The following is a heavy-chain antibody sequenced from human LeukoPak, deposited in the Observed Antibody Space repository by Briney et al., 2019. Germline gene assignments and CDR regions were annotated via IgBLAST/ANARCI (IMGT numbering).Heavy chain of an antibody. CDR2: ISSSSSTI. J-gene: IGHJ1*01. CDR3: AREGNTVTRGYFQH. V-gene: IGHV3-48*01. CDR1: GFTFSSYS. Sequence: GGSLRLSCAASGFTFSSYSMNWVRQAPGKGLEWVSYISSSSSTIYYADSVKGRFTISRDNAKNSLYLQMNSLRAEDTAVYYCAREGNTVTRGYFQHWGQGTLVTVSS. D-gene: IGHD4-11*01.